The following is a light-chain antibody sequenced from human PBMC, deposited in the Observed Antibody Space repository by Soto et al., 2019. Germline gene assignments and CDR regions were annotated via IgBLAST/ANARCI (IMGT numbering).Light chain of an antibody. V-gene: IGKV3-15*01. Sequence: EIVMTQSPATLSVSPGERATLSCRASQSVSSNLAWYQQKPSQAPRLLIYGASTRATGIPARFSGSGSGTEFTLTISSLQSEDFAVYYCQQYYNWPITFGQGTRLDIK. CDR3: QQYYNWPIT. CDR1: QSVSSN. J-gene: IGKJ5*01. CDR2: GAS.